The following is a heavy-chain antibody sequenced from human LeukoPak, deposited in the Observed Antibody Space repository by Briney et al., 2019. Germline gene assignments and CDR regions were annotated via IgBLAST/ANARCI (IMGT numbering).Heavy chain of an antibody. J-gene: IGHJ3*02. CDR3: ARGHTTYDAFDI. CDR2: MNPNSGNT. CDR1: GYTFTSYD. D-gene: IGHD1-26*01. V-gene: IGHV1-8*01. Sequence: ASVMVSCKASGYTFTSYDINWVRQATGQGLEWMGWMNPNSGNTGYAQKFQGRVTMTRNTCIFPAYMVLSSLRSEDTAVYYCARGHTTYDAFDIWGQGTMATVSS.